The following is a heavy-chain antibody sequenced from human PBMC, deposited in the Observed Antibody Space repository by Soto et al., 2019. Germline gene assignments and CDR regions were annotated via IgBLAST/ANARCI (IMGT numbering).Heavy chain of an antibody. V-gene: IGHV3-48*03. D-gene: IGHD2-15*01. CDR1: GFTFSSYE. Sequence: PGGSLRLSCAASGFTFSSYEMNWVRQAPGKGLEWVSYISSSGSTTYYADSVKGRFTISRDNAKNSLYLQMNSLRAEDTAVYYCARGRRMDYYGMDVWGQGTTVTVSS. CDR2: ISSSGSTT. J-gene: IGHJ6*02. CDR3: ARGRRMDYYGMDV.